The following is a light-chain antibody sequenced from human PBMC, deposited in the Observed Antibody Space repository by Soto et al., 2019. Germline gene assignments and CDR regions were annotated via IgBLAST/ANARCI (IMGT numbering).Light chain of an antibody. CDR3: QQYYSTPLT. Sequence: DIVMTQSPDSLAVSLGERATINCKSSQSVLYSSNNKNYLAWYQQKPGQTPKLLIYWASTRESGVPDRFSGSGSGTDFTLTISSLQAEDVAVYYCQQYYSTPLTFGGVTKVEIK. V-gene: IGKV4-1*01. J-gene: IGKJ4*01. CDR2: WAS. CDR1: QSVLYSSNNKNY.